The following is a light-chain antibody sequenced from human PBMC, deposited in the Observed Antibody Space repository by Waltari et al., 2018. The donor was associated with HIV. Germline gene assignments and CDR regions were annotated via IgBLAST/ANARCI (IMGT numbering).Light chain of an antibody. CDR1: SIASRN. Sequence: SYVLTQPPSVSVPPGQTARITCGGSSIASRNVQWYQQKPGQAPVLVVYNDKYRPSGIPGRFSGSNSWNTATLTISTVEAGDEADYYCQVWDRDSDVVFGGGTKLTVL. V-gene: IGLV3-21*02. J-gene: IGLJ2*01. CDR2: NDK. CDR3: QVWDRDSDVV.